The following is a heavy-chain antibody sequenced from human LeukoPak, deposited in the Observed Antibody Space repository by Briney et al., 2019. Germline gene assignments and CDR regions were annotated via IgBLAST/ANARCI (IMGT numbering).Heavy chain of an antibody. J-gene: IGHJ4*02. V-gene: IGHV4-39*07. D-gene: IGHD1-7*01. Sequence: SETLSLTCTVSGGSISSSSYYWGWIRQPPGKGLEWIGSIYYSGSTCYNPSLKSRVTISVDTSKNQFSLKLSSVTAADTAVYYCARCRNWNYVLFDYWGQGTLVTVSS. CDR1: GGSISSSSYY. CDR2: IYYSGST. CDR3: ARCRNWNYVLFDY.